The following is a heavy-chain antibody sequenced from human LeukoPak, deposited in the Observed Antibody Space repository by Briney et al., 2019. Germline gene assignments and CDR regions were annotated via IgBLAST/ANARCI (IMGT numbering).Heavy chain of an antibody. CDR1: GFTFSTYT. D-gene: IGHD5-18*01. Sequence: GGSLRLSCAASGFTFSTYTMNWVRQAPGKGLEWVSTVSDSSDVHYSDSVKGRFTISRDNARNSLYLQMNSLRDEDTAVYYCARDVLHTAHYEYWGRGTLVTVSS. CDR3: ARDVLHTAHYEY. V-gene: IGHV3-48*02. CDR2: VSDSSDV. J-gene: IGHJ4*02.